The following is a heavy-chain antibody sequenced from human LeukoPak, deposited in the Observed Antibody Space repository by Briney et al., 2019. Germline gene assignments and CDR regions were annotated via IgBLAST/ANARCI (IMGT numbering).Heavy chain of an antibody. J-gene: IGHJ4*02. V-gene: IGHV4-31*03. CDR2: IYYSGST. D-gene: IGHD1-26*01. CDR1: GGSISIGGYY. CDR3: ASWGAGTFDY. Sequence: PSQTLYLTCTVSGGSISIGGYYRSWIRQHPGKGLEWIGYIYYSGSTYYNPSLKSRVTISVDTSKNQFSLKLSSVTAADTAVYYCASWGAGTFDYWGQGTLVTVSS.